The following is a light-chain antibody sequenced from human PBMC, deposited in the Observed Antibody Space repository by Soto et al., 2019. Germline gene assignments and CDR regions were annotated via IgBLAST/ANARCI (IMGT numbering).Light chain of an antibody. CDR3: HQYNNWPPWT. CDR2: GAS. Sequence: LTESPSTLSWSPGERATLSCRASQSISTNLAWYQQTPGQAPRLLIFGASTRATGSPARFSSSGAGTEFTLTISSLQSQDFSVYYCHQYNNWPPWTFGQGTKGDI. CDR1: QSISTN. V-gene: IGKV3-15*01. J-gene: IGKJ1*01.